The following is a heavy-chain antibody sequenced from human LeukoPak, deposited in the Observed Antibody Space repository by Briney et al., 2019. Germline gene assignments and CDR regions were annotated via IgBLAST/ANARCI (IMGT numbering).Heavy chain of an antibody. J-gene: IGHJ5*02. V-gene: IGHV1-2*02. CDR2: INPNTGGT. Sequence: ASVRVSCKASGYTFTGYHMHWVRQAPGQGLEWMGWINPNTGGTNYAQKFQGRVTMTRDTSISTAYMELSRPRSDDTAVYYCARDKGGIAVAGTISWFDPWGQGTLVTVSS. D-gene: IGHD6-19*01. CDR1: GYTFTGYH. CDR3: ARDKGGIAVAGTISWFDP.